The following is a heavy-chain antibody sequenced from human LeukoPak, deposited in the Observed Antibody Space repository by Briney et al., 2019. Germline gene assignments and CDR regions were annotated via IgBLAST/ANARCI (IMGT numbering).Heavy chain of an antibody. D-gene: IGHD5-12*01. Sequence: GGSLRRSCTASGFTCSSYWMSWVRHAPGKGREWRANINENGRDKYYVDSVKGRFTIARDNAKQSLYLEMTSLRAEDTAVYYGARDSPPRFSGYDWVHWGRGNLVNVSS. V-gene: IGHV3-7*01. CDR2: INENGRDK. CDR1: GFTCSSYW. J-gene: IGHJ4*02. CDR3: ARDSPPRFSGYDWVH.